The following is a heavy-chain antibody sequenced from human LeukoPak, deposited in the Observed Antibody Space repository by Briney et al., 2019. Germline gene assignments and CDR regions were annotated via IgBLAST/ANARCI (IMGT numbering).Heavy chain of an antibody. Sequence: PGGSLRLSCAASGFTFSTYSMNWVRQAPGKGLEWVSYISSSGSAIYYADSVKGRFTISRDNAKNSLYLQMNSLRAEDSAVYYCARDQVSIAGTGIDYWGQGTLVTVSS. V-gene: IGHV3-48*01. CDR2: ISSSGSAI. CDR3: ARDQVSIAGTGIDY. D-gene: IGHD6-13*01. CDR1: GFTFSTYS. J-gene: IGHJ4*02.